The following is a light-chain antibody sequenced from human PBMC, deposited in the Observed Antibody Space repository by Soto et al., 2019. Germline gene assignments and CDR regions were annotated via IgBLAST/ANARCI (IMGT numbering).Light chain of an antibody. Sequence: EVVLTQSPGTLSLSPGERATLSCRASQSVDSSTLAWYQQKPGQAPRLLISGASKRATGTSDRFSGSGSGTDFTLTISRLEPEDFAVFYCQHFDDSLTFGGGTKVEIK. CDR3: QHFDDSLT. CDR2: GAS. V-gene: IGKV3-20*01. J-gene: IGKJ4*01. CDR1: QSVDSST.